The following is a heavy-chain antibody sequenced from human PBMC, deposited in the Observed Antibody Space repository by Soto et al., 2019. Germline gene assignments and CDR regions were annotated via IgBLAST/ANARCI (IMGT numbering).Heavy chain of an antibody. V-gene: IGHV3-23*01. J-gene: IGHJ4*02. Sequence: TGGSLRLSCAASGFTFSSYAMSWVRQAPGKGLEWVSAISGSGGSTHYADSVKGRFTISRDNSKNTLYLQMNSLRAEDTAVYYCAKESTMIVVVITVDYWGQGTLVTVSS. CDR3: AKESTMIVVVITVDY. D-gene: IGHD3-22*01. CDR1: GFTFSSYA. CDR2: ISGSGGST.